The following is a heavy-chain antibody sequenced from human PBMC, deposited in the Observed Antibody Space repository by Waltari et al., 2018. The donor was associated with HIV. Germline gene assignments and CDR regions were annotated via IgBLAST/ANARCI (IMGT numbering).Heavy chain of an antibody. CDR3: ATSWGYCGSGRCYYPFEY. CDR1: GFSFKSHA. V-gene: IGHV3-23*01. J-gene: IGHJ4*02. D-gene: IGHD2-2*01. Sequence: QLLESGGGSIQPEESLRLSCVGSGFSFKSHAMIWVRQAPGKGLEWVAAISGSSSDTFYADAVRGRFTISRDNSKDTLFLQLNSLGPEDTATYFCATSWGYCGSGRCYYPFEYWGQGTLVTVSS. CDR2: ISGSSSDT.